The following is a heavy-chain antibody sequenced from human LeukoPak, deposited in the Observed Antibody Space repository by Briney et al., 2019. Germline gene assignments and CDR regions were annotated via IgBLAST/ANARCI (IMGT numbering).Heavy chain of an antibody. V-gene: IGHV3-30*07. D-gene: IGHD2-2*02. CDR3: AKQECSSTSCDTPFDY. Sequence: GGSLRLSCAASGFTFSSYAMHSVRQAPGKGLEAVSLISYTGSNKYYADSVKGRFTISRDNSKNTLYLQMNSLRAEDTAVYYCAKQECSSTSCDTPFDYWGQGTLVTVSS. CDR1: GFTFSSYA. CDR2: ISYTGSNK. J-gene: IGHJ4*02.